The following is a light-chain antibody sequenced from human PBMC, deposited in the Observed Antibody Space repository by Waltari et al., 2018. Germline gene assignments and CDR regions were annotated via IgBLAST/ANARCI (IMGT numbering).Light chain of an antibody. CDR3: SAWDSGLTVWV. J-gene: IGLJ3*02. CDR1: SNNVGNQG. V-gene: IGLV10-54*01. Sequence: QAGLTQPPSVSTDLRQTATLTCTGNSNNVGNQGAAWLQHHQGRPPKLVSHRNNPRPSGISERLSASRSGNTASLTITELQPEDEADYYCSAWDSGLTVWVFGGGTKLTVL. CDR2: RNN.